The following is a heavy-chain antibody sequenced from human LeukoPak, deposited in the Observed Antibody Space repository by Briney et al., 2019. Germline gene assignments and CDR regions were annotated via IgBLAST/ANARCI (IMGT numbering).Heavy chain of an antibody. J-gene: IGHJ4*02. CDR3: ARHGSIATGAFTY. CDR2: IYYSGST. Sequence: SETLSLTCSVSVGSISMSSYYWGWTRQPPGKGLEWIGSIYYSGSTYYNPSLKSRVTISVDTSRNQFSLKLGSVTAADTAVYYCARHGSIATGAFTYWGQGTLVTVSS. CDR1: VGSISMSSYY. D-gene: IGHD6-13*01. V-gene: IGHV4-39*01.